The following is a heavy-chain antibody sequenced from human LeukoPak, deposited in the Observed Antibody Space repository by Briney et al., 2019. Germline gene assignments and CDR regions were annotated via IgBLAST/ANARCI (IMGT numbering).Heavy chain of an antibody. CDR3: ARDPGDAFDI. Sequence: GASVKVSCTASKYTFTNYDINWVRQATGRGLEWMGWMSPNSGNTGYAQKFQGRVTMTRDTSISTAYMELSSLRSDDTAVYYCARDPGDAFDIWGQGTMVTVSS. J-gene: IGHJ3*02. CDR2: MSPNSGNT. CDR1: KYTFTNYD. V-gene: IGHV1-8*01.